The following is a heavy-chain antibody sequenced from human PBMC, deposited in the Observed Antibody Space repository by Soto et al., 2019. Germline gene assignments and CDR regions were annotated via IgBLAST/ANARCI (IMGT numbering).Heavy chain of an antibody. J-gene: IGHJ6*03. D-gene: IGHD2-15*01. V-gene: IGHV4-4*02. CDR3: ARDQGYCSGGSGYVAYYYYYYMDV. CDR2: IYHSGST. CDR1: SGSISSSNW. Sequence: QVQLQESGPGLVKPSGTLSLTCAVSSGSISSSNWWSWVRQPPGKGLEWIGEIYHSGSTNYNPTLKSRVTISVDKSTNRFSLKLSSVTAADTAVYYCARDQGYCSGGSGYVAYYYYYYMDVWGKGTTVTVSS.